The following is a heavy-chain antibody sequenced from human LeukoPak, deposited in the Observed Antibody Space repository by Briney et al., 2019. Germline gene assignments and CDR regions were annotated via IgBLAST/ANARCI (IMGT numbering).Heavy chain of an antibody. CDR2: IIPIFGTA. CDR3: ARASFEGGYKDDAFDI. D-gene: IGHD5-24*01. CDR1: GGTFSSYA. V-gene: IGHV1-69*05. J-gene: IGHJ3*02. Sequence: SVKVSCKASGGTFSSYAISWVRQAPGQGLEWMGGIIPIFGTANYAQKFQGRVTITTDESTSTAYMELSSLRSEDTAVYYCARASFEGGYKDDAFDIWGQGTMVTVSS.